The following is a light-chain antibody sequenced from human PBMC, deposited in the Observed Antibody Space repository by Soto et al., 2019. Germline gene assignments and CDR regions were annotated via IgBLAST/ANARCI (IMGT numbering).Light chain of an antibody. CDR1: QSVASY. V-gene: IGKV3-15*01. Sequence: EIVMTQSPATLSVSPGERATLSCRASQSVASYLAWYQQRPGQAPRLLIYGASTRANGIPARFSGSGSGTEFTLTISSLQSEDFAVYYCQQYNNWPPIFGGGTKVEIK. CDR3: QQYNNWPPI. CDR2: GAS. J-gene: IGKJ4*01.